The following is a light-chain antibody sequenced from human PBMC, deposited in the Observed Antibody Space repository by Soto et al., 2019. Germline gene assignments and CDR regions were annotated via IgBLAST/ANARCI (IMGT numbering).Light chain of an antibody. J-gene: IGKJ1*01. Sequence: EMVLTQSPGTLSFSASERATLSFGSSQSVGGTFLAWYQQKGGQAPRLLIHGASNRATGIPDRFSGGGSGTDFTLTISRLEPEDFAVYYCQQYGGSPRTFGQGTKVDI. CDR2: GAS. CDR1: QSVGGTF. CDR3: QQYGGSPRT. V-gene: IGKV3-20*01.